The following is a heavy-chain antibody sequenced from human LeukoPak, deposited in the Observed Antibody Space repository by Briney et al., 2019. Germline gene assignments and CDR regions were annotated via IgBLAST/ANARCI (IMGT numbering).Heavy chain of an antibody. J-gene: IGHJ3*02. D-gene: IGHD5-24*01. Sequence: GGSLRLSCAASGFTFDDYGMSWVRQAPGKGLEWVSGINWNGGSTGYADSVKGRFTISRDNAKNSLYLQMNSLRAEDTALYYCASTKADGDAFDIWGQGTMVTVSS. V-gene: IGHV3-20*04. CDR2: INWNGGST. CDR3: ASTKADGDAFDI. CDR1: GFTFDDYG.